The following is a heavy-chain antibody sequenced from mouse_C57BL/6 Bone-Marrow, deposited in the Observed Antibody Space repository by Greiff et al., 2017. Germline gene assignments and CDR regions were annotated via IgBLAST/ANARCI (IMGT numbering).Heavy chain of an antibody. CDR1: GFTFSSYG. CDR2: ISSGGSYT. D-gene: IGHD2-3*01. V-gene: IGHV5-6*02. Sequence: DVMLVESGGDLVKPGGSLTLSCAASGFTFSSYGMSWVRQTPDKRLEWVATISSGGSYTYYPDSVKGRFTISRDNAKNTLYLQMSSLKSEDTAMYYCARHDGYFWYFDVWGTGTTVTVSS. CDR3: ARHDGYFWYFDV. J-gene: IGHJ1*03.